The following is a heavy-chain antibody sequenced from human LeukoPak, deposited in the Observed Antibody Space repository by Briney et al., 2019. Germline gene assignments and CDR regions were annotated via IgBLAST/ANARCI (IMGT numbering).Heavy chain of an antibody. CDR1: GXIFTSYC. Sequence: GESLKISYQGSGXIFTSYCISWVRQMPGKGLEWMGRVDPSDSYTNYSPSFQGHVSISADKSISTAYLQWRSLKASDTAMYYCASLFRDDVFDIWGQGTMVTVSS. CDR3: ASLFRDDVFDI. J-gene: IGHJ3*02. CDR2: VDPSDSYT. V-gene: IGHV5-10-1*01. D-gene: IGHD3-10*01.